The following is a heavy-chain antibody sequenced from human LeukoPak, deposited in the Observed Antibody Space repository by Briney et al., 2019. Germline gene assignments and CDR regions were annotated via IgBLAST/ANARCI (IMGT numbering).Heavy chain of an antibody. CDR2: IYHSGST. V-gene: IGHV4-38-2*02. CDR1: GHSIINSYY. D-gene: IGHD3-10*01. J-gene: IGHJ5*02. Sequence: SETLSLTCTVSGHSIINSYYWGWIRQPPGKGLEWIGSIYHSGSTYYNPSLKSRVTISVDTSKNQFSLKLSSVTAADTAVYYCARILLWFVDPWGQGTLVTVSS. CDR3: ARILLWFVDP.